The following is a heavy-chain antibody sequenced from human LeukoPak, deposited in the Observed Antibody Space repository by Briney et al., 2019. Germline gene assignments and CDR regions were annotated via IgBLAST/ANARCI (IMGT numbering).Heavy chain of an antibody. J-gene: IGHJ4*02. CDR3: ARGAELWPRPTHFDY. CDR1: GFTFSSYG. V-gene: IGHV3-30*02. Sequence: PGGSLRLSCAASGFTFSSYGMHWVRQAPGKGLEWVAFIRYDGSNKYYADSVRGRFTISRENSKNTVYVQMNSLRPEDTAVYYCARGAELWPRPTHFDYWGQGALVTVSS. CDR2: IRYDGSNK. D-gene: IGHD1-14*01.